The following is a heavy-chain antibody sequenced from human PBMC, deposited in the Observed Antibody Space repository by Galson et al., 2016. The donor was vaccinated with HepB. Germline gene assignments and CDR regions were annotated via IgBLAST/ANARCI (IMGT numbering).Heavy chain of an antibody. Sequence: EPLSLTCTISDDSISSSSWWSWVRQPPGKGLEWLGEIIHSGTTNYNPSLKGRVTMSLDTSKNHFSLRLSSVTAADTGVYYCARDQGYGFEELWGQGTLVTVSS. J-gene: IGHJ4*02. CDR3: ARDQGYGFEEL. CDR2: IIHSGTT. D-gene: IGHD3-10*01. CDR1: DDSISSSSW. V-gene: IGHV4-4*02.